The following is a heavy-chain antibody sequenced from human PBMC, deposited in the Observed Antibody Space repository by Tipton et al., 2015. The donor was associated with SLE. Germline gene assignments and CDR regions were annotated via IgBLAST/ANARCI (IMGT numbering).Heavy chain of an antibody. D-gene: IGHD1-26*01. J-gene: IGHJ6*03. CDR3: ARDLGSYYYYYMDV. CDR1: GYTFTSYG. CDR2: ISTFNGDT. Sequence: QSGAEVKKTGASVKVSCKASGYTFTSYGISWVRQAPGQGLEWMGWISTFNGDTEYAHSLQDRITMTTDSSTSTAYMELRSLRSDDTAVYYCARDLGSYYYYYMDVWGKGTTVTVSS. V-gene: IGHV1-18*04.